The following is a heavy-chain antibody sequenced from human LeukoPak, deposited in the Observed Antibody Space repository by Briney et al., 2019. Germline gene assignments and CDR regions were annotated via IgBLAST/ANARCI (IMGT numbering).Heavy chain of an antibody. D-gene: IGHD4-17*01. J-gene: IGHJ4*02. Sequence: GGSLRLSCAASGFTFINYGMHWVRQAPGKGLEWVAVISYDGTNKHYADSVKGRFTISRDNSKNTLYLQMNSLKTDDTAVYYCANYGDYQYFDYWGQGTPVTVSS. CDR1: GFTFINYG. V-gene: IGHV3-30*18. CDR2: ISYDGTNK. CDR3: ANYGDYQYFDY.